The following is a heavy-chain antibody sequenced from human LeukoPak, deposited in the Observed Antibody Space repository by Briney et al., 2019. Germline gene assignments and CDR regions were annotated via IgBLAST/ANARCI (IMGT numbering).Heavy chain of an antibody. CDR1: GGSISTYY. Sequence: PSETLSLTYTVSGGSISTYYWHWIRQPPGKGLEWIGYIHYSGSTSYNPSLQSRVTTSVDTSKNQFSLRLTSVTAADTAVYYCAREYSSFDYWGQGALVTVSS. V-gene: IGHV4-59*01. CDR2: IHYSGST. D-gene: IGHD6-13*01. J-gene: IGHJ4*02. CDR3: AREYSSFDY.